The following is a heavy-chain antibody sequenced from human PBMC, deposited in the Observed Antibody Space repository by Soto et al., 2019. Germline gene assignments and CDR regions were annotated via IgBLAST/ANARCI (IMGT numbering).Heavy chain of an antibody. J-gene: IGHJ6*02. D-gene: IGHD3-10*01. CDR2: IDPSDSYT. CDR1: GYSFTSYW. CDR3: ARRKYYGSGSYPGSYGMDV. V-gene: IGHV5-10-1*01. Sequence: LGESLKISCKGSGYSFTSYWISWVRQIPGKGLEWMGRIDPSDSYTNYSPSFQGHVTISADKSISTAYLQWSSLKASDTAMYYCARRKYYGSGSYPGSYGMDVWGQATTVTVSS.